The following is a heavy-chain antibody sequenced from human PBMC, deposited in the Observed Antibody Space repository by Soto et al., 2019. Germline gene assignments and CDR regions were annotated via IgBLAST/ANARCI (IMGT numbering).Heavy chain of an antibody. D-gene: IGHD1-26*01. CDR2: IDPANSQT. CDR3: GGHGRGGGGCGR. CDR1: GYSFTNYW. J-gene: IGHJ4*02. Sequence: EVQLVQSGAELKRPGESLRISCKDSGYSFTNYWMSWVRQTPGKGLEWMGRIDPANSQTTYSPSYEGHVTFSVDKASSAAYLGGRRRRAADSGIDYCGGHGRGGGGCGRWGQGTPVTVSS. V-gene: IGHV5-10-1*01.